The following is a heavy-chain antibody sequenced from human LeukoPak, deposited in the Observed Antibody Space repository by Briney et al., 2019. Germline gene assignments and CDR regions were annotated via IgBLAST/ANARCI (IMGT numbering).Heavy chain of an antibody. CDR2: IYYSGST. D-gene: IGHD4-11*01. CDR1: GGSISSYY. CDR3: ARGGRATVITY. Sequence: PSETQSLTCTVSGGSISSYYWSWIRQPPGKGLEWIGYIYYSGSTKYNPSLKSRVTISVDTSKNQFSLKLSSVTAADTAVYYCARGGRATVITYWGQGTLVTVSS. J-gene: IGHJ4*02. V-gene: IGHV4-59*01.